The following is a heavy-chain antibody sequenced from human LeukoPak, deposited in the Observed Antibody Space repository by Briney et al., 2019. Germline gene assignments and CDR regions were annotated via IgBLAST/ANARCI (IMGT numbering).Heavy chain of an antibody. CDR2: ISSSSSYI. CDR3: AKVGQDYGDHYFFDS. J-gene: IGHJ4*02. Sequence: GGSLRLSCAASGFTFSSYSMNWVRQAPGKGLEWVSSISSSSSYIYYADSVKGRFTISRDNAKNTLYLQMNSLRVEDTAVYFCAKVGQDYGDHYFFDSWGQGTLVTVSS. D-gene: IGHD4-17*01. CDR1: GFTFSSYS. V-gene: IGHV3-21*01.